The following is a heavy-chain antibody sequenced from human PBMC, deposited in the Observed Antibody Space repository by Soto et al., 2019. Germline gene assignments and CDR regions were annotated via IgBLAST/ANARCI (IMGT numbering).Heavy chain of an antibody. Sequence: EVQLLESGGGLGQPGGSLRLSCAASGFTFSSYAMSWVRQAPGKGLEWVSAISGSGGSTYYADSVKGRFTISRDNSKNTLYLQMNSLRAEDTAVYYCAKGKYCSSTSCPYYYGMDVWGQGTTVTVSS. V-gene: IGHV3-23*01. CDR2: ISGSGGST. J-gene: IGHJ6*02. D-gene: IGHD2-2*01. CDR1: GFTFSSYA. CDR3: AKGKYCSSTSCPYYYGMDV.